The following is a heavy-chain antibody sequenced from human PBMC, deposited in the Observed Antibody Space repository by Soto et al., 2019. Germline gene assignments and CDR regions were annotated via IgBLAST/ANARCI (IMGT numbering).Heavy chain of an antibody. V-gene: IGHV1-18*01. CDR1: GYPFITYG. Sequence: QVHLVQSGAEVKKPGASVKVSCKASGYPFITYGVSWVRQAPGQGLDWLGWISTYNGNTRYAERLQGRVTMTTDTTTNTAYMELRNLRSDDTAVYYCARGPTDYYDNSANYFLDYWGQGTLVTVSS. CDR3: ARGPTDYYDNSANYFLDY. D-gene: IGHD3-22*01. CDR2: ISTYNGNT. J-gene: IGHJ4*02.